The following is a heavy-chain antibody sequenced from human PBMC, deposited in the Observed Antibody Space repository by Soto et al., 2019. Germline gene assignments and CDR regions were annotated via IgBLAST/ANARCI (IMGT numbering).Heavy chain of an antibody. Sequence: QVQLVQSGAEVKKPGSSVKVSCKASGGTFSSYAISWVRQAPGQGLEWMGGIIPIFGTANYEQKFQGRVTITAYESTSTAYMELSSPRSEDTAVYYCASWIQLWFSNDYWGEGTMVTDSS. CDR1: GGTFSSYA. CDR3: ASWIQLWFSNDY. J-gene: IGHJ4*02. V-gene: IGHV1-69*01. D-gene: IGHD5-18*01. CDR2: IIPIFGTA.